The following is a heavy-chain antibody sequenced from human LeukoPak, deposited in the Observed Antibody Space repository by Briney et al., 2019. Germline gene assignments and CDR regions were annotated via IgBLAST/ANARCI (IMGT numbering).Heavy chain of an antibody. J-gene: IGHJ6*03. CDR2: ISGSGGST. Sequence: GGSLRLSCAASGFTFSSYGMSWVRQAPGKGLEWVSVISGSGGSTYYADSVKGRFTISRDNSKNTLYLQMNSLRAEDTAVYYCATGQSSYYDFWSGDFAYYYYMDVWGKGTTVTVSS. CDR1: GFTFSSYG. D-gene: IGHD3-3*01. CDR3: ATGQSSYYDFWSGDFAYYYYMDV. V-gene: IGHV3-23*01.